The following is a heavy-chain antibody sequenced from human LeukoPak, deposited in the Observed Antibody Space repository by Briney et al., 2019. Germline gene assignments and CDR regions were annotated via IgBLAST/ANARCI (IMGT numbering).Heavy chain of an antibody. Sequence: PSETLSLTCTVSGGSISSYYWSWIRQPPGKGLEWIGYIYYSGSTNYNPSLKSRVTISVDTSKNQFSLKLSSVTAADTAVYYCARGLLPLVRYFDLWGRGALVTVSS. J-gene: IGHJ2*01. CDR1: GGSISSYY. CDR2: IYYSGST. V-gene: IGHV4-59*01. D-gene: IGHD6-6*01. CDR3: ARGLLPLVRYFDL.